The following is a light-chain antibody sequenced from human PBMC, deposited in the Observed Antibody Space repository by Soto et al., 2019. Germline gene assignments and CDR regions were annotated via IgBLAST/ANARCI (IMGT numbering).Light chain of an antibody. Sequence: QSALTQPASVSGSPRQSISISCTGPSSDVGDYISVSWFQQHPGKAPKLMIYEVSNRPSGVSNRFSGSKSANTASLTISGLQAEDEADYYCTSYTSSTTLYVFGTGTKGTVL. CDR1: SSDVGDYIS. J-gene: IGLJ1*01. CDR2: EVS. CDR3: TSYTSSTTLYV. V-gene: IGLV2-14*01.